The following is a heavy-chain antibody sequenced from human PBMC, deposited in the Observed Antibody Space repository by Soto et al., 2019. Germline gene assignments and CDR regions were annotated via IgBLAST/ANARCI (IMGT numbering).Heavy chain of an antibody. Sequence: QVQLVQSGAEVKKPGSSVKVSCKASGGTFSSYAISWVRQAPGQGLEWMGGIIPIFGTANYAQKFQGRVTMDADEFTSTAYVEQNCVRSEYTAVDDCASDWDKDMGPFDYWGQGTLVTVSS. CDR1: GGTFSSYA. J-gene: IGHJ4*02. CDR3: ASDWDKDMGPFDY. D-gene: IGHD5-18*01. CDR2: IIPIFGTA. V-gene: IGHV1-69*01.